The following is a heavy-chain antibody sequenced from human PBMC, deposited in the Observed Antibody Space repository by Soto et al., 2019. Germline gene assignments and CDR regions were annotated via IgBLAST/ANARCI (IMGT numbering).Heavy chain of an antibody. D-gene: IGHD3-22*01. CDR2: IYHSGTT. V-gene: IGHV4-30-2*01. CDR1: GESISSGGYS. CDR3: ASSGDSSGRHDAFNL. Sequence: SETLSLTCSVSGESISSGGYSWSWIRQPPGGGLEWLGYIYHSGTTYSNPSLQSRLTMSVDRSKNEFSLNLNSVTAADTALYYCASSGDSSGRHDAFNLWGRGTLVTVSS. J-gene: IGHJ3*01.